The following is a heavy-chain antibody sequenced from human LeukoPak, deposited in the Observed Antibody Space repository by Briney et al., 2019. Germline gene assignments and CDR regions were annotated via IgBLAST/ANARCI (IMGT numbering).Heavy chain of an antibody. CDR3: AIMHDYYDGSGYWVQ. D-gene: IGHD3-22*01. CDR2: ISPNADRT. Sequence: GGSLRLSCAASGFTFGSYAMSWVRQAPGKGLEWVSFISPNADRTSKADSVEGRFTISRDNPRNTLYLQMNSLRDDDTAVYYCAIMHDYYDGSGYWVQWGQGTLVTVSS. J-gene: IGHJ4*02. V-gene: IGHV3-23*01. CDR1: GFTFGSYA.